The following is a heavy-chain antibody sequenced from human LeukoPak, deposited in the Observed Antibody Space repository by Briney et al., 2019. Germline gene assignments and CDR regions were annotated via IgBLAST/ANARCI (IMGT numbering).Heavy chain of an antibody. CDR1: GGSISSYY. V-gene: IGHV4-59*01. J-gene: IGHJ4*02. D-gene: IGHD5-18*01. Sequence: SETLSLTCTVSGGSISSYYWSWIRQPPGKGLEWIGYIYYSGSTNYNPSLKSRVTISVDTSKNQFSLKLSSVTAADTAVYYCARVGGGYSYGLVDYWGQGTLVTVSS. CDR2: IYYSGST. CDR3: ARVGGGYSYGLVDY.